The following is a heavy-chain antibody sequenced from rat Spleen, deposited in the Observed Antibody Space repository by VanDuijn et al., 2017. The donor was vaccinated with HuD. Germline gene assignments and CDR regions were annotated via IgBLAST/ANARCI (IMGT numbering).Heavy chain of an antibody. D-gene: IGHD4-1*01. V-gene: IGHV5-25*01. Sequence: EVQLVESGGGLVQPGRSLKLSCAASGFTFSSFAMAWVRQAPKKGLEWVATITSGGSNTYYPDSVKGRFTISRDNAKSTLYLQMDSLRSEDTATYYCAKDRAADYWGQGVMVTVSS. CDR1: GFTFSSFA. CDR2: ITSGGSNT. CDR3: AKDRAADY. J-gene: IGHJ2*01.